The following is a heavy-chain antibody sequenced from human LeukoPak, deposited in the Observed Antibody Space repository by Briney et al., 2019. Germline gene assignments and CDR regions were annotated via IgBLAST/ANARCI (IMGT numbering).Heavy chain of an antibody. Sequence: GGSLRLSCAASGFTFSSYGMSWVRQAPGKGLEWVSAISGSGGSTYYADSVKGRFTISRDNSKNTLYLQMNSLRAEDTAVYYCAKNYYGSGSYWGVCDYWGQGTLVTVSS. V-gene: IGHV3-23*01. J-gene: IGHJ4*02. CDR3: AKNYYGSGSYWGVCDY. CDR1: GFTFSSYG. D-gene: IGHD3-10*01. CDR2: ISGSGGST.